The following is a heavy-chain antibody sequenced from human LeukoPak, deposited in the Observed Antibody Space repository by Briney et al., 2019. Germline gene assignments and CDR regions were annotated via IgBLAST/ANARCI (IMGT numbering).Heavy chain of an antibody. J-gene: IGHJ3*02. CDR2: IYTTGST. D-gene: IGHD2-2*01. Sequence: PSQTLSLTCTVSGGSITTGSYYWIWIRQPAGKGLEWIGRIYTTGSTDYNPSLKSRVTMSVDTSKNQFSLKLTSVTVADTALYYCARAPISSTSSSSPFDIWGQGTMVTVSS. CDR3: ARAPISSTSSSSPFDI. V-gene: IGHV4-61*02. CDR1: GGSITTGSYY.